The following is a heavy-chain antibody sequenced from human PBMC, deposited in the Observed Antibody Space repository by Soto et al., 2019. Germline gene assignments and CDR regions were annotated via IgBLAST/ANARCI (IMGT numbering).Heavy chain of an antibody. J-gene: IGHJ5*01. Sequence: EVYLVESGGGVVRPGGSLRLSCAASGFGFDEYGMSWVRQGPGKGLEWVSGINRHGDSTGYADSVKGRFTISRDNAKNFLYLQMNGLRAEDTAFYYCARDHRWGYEYGDYGDSWGHGTLVTVSS. V-gene: IGHV3-20*04. D-gene: IGHD4-17*01. CDR2: INRHGDST. CDR1: GFGFDEYG. CDR3: ARDHRWGYEYGDYGDS.